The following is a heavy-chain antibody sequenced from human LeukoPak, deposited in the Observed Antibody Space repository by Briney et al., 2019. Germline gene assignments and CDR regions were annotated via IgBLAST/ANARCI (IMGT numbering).Heavy chain of an antibody. Sequence: GASVKVSCKASGYTLTSYGISWVRQAPGQGLEWMGWISAYNGNTNYAQKLQGRVTMTTDTSTSTAYMELRSLRSDDTAVYYCARGPPSYNWNYVYYYYYMDVWGKGTTVTVSS. CDR2: ISAYNGNT. D-gene: IGHD1-7*01. CDR3: ARGPPSYNWNYVYYYYYMDV. V-gene: IGHV1-18*01. CDR1: GYTLTSYG. J-gene: IGHJ6*03.